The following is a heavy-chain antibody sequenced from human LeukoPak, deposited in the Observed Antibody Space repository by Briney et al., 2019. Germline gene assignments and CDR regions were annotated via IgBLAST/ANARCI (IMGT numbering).Heavy chain of an antibody. CDR2: INSDGSST. CDR1: GFTFSNYW. Sequence: GGSLRLSCAASGFTFSNYWMHWVRQAPGKGLVWVSRINSDGSSTTYADSVKGRFTISRDNAKNTLYLQMNSLRADDMAVYFCARDHGRSTVLGMNTFDVWGQGTTVSVPS. V-gene: IGHV3-74*01. D-gene: IGHD2-8*02. J-gene: IGHJ3*01. CDR3: ARDHGRSTVLGMNTFDV.